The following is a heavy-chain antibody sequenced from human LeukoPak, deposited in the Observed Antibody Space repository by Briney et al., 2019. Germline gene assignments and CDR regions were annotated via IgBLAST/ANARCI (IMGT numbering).Heavy chain of an antibody. J-gene: IGHJ4*02. V-gene: IGHV3-33*01. CDR3: ARDQGLWVGFWSGYYDL. D-gene: IGHD3-3*01. CDR2: IWNDGSKQ. Sequence: PGRSLGLSCAASGFTFSTYGMHWVRQAPGKGLEWVAVIWNDGSKQYYADSVKGRFTISRDNSKNTLYLQMNSLRAEDTAVYYCARDQGLWVGFWSGYYDLWGQGTLVTVSS. CDR1: GFTFSTYG.